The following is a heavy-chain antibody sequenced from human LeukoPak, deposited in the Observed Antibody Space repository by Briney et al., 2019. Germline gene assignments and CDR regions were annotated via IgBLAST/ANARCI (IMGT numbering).Heavy chain of an antibody. V-gene: IGHV4-31*03. J-gene: IGHJ6*02. CDR3: AQAGTTRYYYGMDV. Sequence: SETLSLTCTVSGGSISSGYYYWSWIRQHPGKGLEWIGYIYYSGSTYYNPSLKSRVTISVDTSKNQFSLKVSSVTAADTAVYYCAQAGTTRYYYGMDVWGQGTTVTVSS. CDR2: IYYSGST. CDR1: GGSISSGYYY. D-gene: IGHD1-1*01.